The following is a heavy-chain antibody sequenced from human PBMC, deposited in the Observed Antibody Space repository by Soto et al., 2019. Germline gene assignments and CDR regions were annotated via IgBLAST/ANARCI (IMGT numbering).Heavy chain of an antibody. CDR1: GGSISRGGYS. D-gene: IGHD1-1*01. CDR2: IYHSGST. V-gene: IGHV4-30-2*01. Sequence: SETLYLTFAVSGGSISRGGYSWSCIRHPPGKGLEWIGYIYHSGSTYYTPSLKSRVTISVDRSKNQFSLKLSSVTAADTAVYYRARDRHNWNGDDAFDIWGQGTMVT. CDR3: ARDRHNWNGDDAFDI. J-gene: IGHJ3*02.